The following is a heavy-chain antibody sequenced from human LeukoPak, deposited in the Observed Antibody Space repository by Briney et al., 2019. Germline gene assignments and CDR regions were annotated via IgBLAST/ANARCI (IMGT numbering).Heavy chain of an antibody. CDR2: IYSGGST. CDR3: ARRYITGWHFDY. CDR1: GFTVSSNY. J-gene: IGHJ4*02. D-gene: IGHD6-19*01. Sequence: GGSLRLSCATSGFTVSSNYVSWVRQAPGKGLEWVSVIYSGGSTYYADSVKGRFTISRDNSENTLYLQMNSLRAEDTAVYYCARRYITGWHFDYWGQGTLVTVSS. V-gene: IGHV3-66*01.